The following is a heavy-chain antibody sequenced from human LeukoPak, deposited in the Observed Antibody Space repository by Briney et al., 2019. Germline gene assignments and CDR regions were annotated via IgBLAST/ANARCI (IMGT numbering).Heavy chain of an antibody. V-gene: IGHV3-23*01. CDR1: GFTFSSYA. J-gene: IGHJ4*02. CDR3: AKSGGYSHVENFDY. Sequence: PGGSLRLSCAASGFTFSSYAMNWVRQAPGKGLEWVSGTSGSGGSTFYADSVKGRFTMSRDNSKNTLYLQMNSLRAEDTAVYYCAKSGGYSHVENFDYWGQGTLATVSS. CDR2: TSGSGGST. D-gene: IGHD5-18*01.